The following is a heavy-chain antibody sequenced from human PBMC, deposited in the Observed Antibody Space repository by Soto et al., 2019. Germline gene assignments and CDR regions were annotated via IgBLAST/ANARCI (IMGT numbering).Heavy chain of an antibody. D-gene: IGHD3-16*01. V-gene: IGHV4-59*01. CDR2: IYYSGST. CDR1: GGSISSYY. Sequence: SETLSLTCTVSGGSISSYYWSWIRQPPGKGLEWIGYIYYSGSTNYNPSLKSRVTISVDTSKNQFSLKLSSVTAADTAVYYCAREGGGASYYYYGMDVWGQGTKVTVSS. J-gene: IGHJ6*02. CDR3: AREGGGASYYYYGMDV.